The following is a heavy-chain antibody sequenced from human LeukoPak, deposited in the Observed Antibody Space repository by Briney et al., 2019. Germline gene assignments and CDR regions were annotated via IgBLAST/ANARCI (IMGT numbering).Heavy chain of an antibody. V-gene: IGHV1-8*01. CDR3: AKAQLRYSYGHVPFDY. J-gene: IGHJ4*02. CDR1: GYTFTSYD. D-gene: IGHD5-18*01. CDR2: MNPNSGNT. Sequence: ASVKVSCKASGYTFTSYDINWVRQATGQGLEWMGWMNPNSGNTGYAQKFQGRVTMTRNTSISTAYMELSSLRSEDTAVYYCAKAQLRYSYGHVPFDYWGQGTLVTVSS.